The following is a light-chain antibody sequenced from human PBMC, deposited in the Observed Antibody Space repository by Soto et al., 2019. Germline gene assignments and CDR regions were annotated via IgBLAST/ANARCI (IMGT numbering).Light chain of an antibody. J-gene: IGKJ5*01. Sequence: EIVMTQSPATLSVSPGEWSTLSCRASQSVRSNLAWYQQKPGQAPRLLIYGASSRATGIPDRFSGSGSGTDFTLTISRLEPEDFAVYYCQQYGSSPNTFGQGTRLEIK. CDR3: QQYGSSPNT. CDR2: GAS. CDR1: QSVRSN. V-gene: IGKV3-20*01.